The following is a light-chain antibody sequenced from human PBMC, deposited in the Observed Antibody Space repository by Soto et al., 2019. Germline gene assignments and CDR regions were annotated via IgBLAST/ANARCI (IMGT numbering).Light chain of an antibody. V-gene: IGKV3-20*01. CDR2: GAS. CDR1: QSVSSSY. CDR3: QQYGSSIT. J-gene: IGKJ5*01. Sequence: EIVLTLSPGTLSLSPGERATLSCRASQSVSSSYLAWYQQKPGQAPRLLIYGASSRATGIPDRFSGSGSGTDFTLTISRLEPEDFAVYYCQQYGSSITFGQGKRLEIK.